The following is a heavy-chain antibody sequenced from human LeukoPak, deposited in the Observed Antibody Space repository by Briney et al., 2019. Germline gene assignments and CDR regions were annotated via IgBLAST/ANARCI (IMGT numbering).Heavy chain of an antibody. CDR1: GGSFSGYY. CDR3: ARGRTAGY. CDR2: INHSGST. Sequence: SETLSLTCAVYGGSFSGYYWSWIRQPPGKGLEWIGEINHSGSTNYNPSLKNRVTISVYTSKNQFSLKLSSVTAADTAVYYCARGRTAGYWGQGTLVTVSS. V-gene: IGHV4-34*01. J-gene: IGHJ4*02. D-gene: IGHD2-2*01.